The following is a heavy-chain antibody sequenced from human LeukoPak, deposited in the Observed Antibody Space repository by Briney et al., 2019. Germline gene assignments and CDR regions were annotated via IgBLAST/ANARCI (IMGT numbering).Heavy chain of an antibody. J-gene: IGHJ6*03. CDR2: IIPIFGTA. D-gene: IGHD5-12*01. CDR3: ARLGYDEAPYYYYYMDV. CDR1: GYTFTSYD. Sequence: GASVKVSCKASGYTFTSYDINWVRQAPGQGLEWMGGIIPIFGTANYAQKFQGRVTITADKSTSTAYMELSSLRSEDTAVYYCARLGYDEAPYYYYYMDVWGKGTTVTVSS. V-gene: IGHV1-69*06.